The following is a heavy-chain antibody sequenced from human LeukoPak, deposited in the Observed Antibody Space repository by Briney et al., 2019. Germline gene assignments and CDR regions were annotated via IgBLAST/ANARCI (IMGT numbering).Heavy chain of an antibody. V-gene: IGHV4-59*12. CDR1: GGSISDYY. J-gene: IGHJ4*02. Sequence: SETLSLTCTVSGGSISDYYWSWIRQPPGKGLEWIGYIYFSGSTKYNPSLKSRVTMSVDTSKNQFSLKLTSVTAADTALYYCARGGKATVVTMWGQGILVTVSS. D-gene: IGHD4-23*01. CDR3: ARGGKATVVTM. CDR2: IYFSGST.